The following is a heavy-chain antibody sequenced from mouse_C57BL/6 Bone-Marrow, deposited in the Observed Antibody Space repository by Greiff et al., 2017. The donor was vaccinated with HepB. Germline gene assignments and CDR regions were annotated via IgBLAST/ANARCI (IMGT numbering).Heavy chain of an antibody. CDR1: GYTFTEYT. CDR2: FYPGSGSI. Sequence: QVQLKESGAELVKPGASVKLSCKASGYTFTEYTIHWVKQRSGQGLEWIGWFYPGSGSIKYNEKFKDKATLTADKSSSTVYMELSRLTSEDSAVYFCARHEDWGYDYDAGGDYYAMDYWGQGTSVTVSS. CDR3: ARHEDWGYDYDAGGDYYAMDY. V-gene: IGHV1-62-2*01. J-gene: IGHJ4*01. D-gene: IGHD2-4*01.